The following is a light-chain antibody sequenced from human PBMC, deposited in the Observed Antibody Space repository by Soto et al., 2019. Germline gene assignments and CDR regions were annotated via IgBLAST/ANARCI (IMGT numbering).Light chain of an antibody. Sequence: DSQMTQSPSSLSASVGDRVTITCRASQSISSYLNWYQQKPGKAPNLLIYAASSLQSGVPSRFSGSGSGTDFTLTISSLQPEDFATYYCQQSYSTPPWTFGQGTKVDIK. CDR2: AAS. J-gene: IGKJ1*01. CDR1: QSISSY. V-gene: IGKV1-39*01. CDR3: QQSYSTPPWT.